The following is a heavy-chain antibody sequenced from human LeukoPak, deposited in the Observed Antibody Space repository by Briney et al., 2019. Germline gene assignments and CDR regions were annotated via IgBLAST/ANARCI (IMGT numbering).Heavy chain of an antibody. J-gene: IGHJ4*02. CDR1: GFTFSSHW. CDR2: IKQDGSEK. Sequence: PGGSLRLSCAASGFTFSSHWMSWVRQAPGKGLEWVANIKQDGSEKYYVDSVKGRFTISRDNAKNSLYLQMNSLRAEDTAVYYCARGEGVEMATITGFDYWGQGTLVTVSS. V-gene: IGHV3-7*05. CDR3: ARGEGVEMATITGFDY. D-gene: IGHD5-24*01.